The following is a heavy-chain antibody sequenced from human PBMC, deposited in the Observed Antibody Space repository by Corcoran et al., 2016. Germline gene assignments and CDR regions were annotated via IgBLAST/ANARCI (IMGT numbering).Heavy chain of an antibody. V-gene: IGHV4-34*01. CDR2: INHSGST. CDR1: GGSFSGYY. D-gene: IGHD4-17*01. J-gene: IGHJ4*02. Sequence: QVQLQQWGAGLLKPSETLSLTCAVYGGSFSGYYWSWIRQPPGKGLEWIGEINHSGSTNYNPSLKSRVTISVDTSKNQFSLKLSSVTAADTAVYYCARGLVKRKQRRDYGGNTFDYWGQGTLVTVSS. CDR3: ARGLVKRKQRRDYGGNTFDY.